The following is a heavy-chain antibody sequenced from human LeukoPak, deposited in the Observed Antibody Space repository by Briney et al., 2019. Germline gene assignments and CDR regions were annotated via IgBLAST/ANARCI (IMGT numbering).Heavy chain of an antibody. V-gene: IGHV3-21*01. Sequence: GGSLRLSCAASGFTFSSYAMSWVRQAPGKGLEWVSSISSSSSYIYYADSVKGRFTISRDNAKNSLYLQMNSLRAEDTAVYYCARVKGVSIAAAYGMDVWGQGTTVTVSS. CDR1: GFTFSSYA. CDR3: ARVKGVSIAAAYGMDV. CDR2: ISSSSSYI. D-gene: IGHD6-13*01. J-gene: IGHJ6*02.